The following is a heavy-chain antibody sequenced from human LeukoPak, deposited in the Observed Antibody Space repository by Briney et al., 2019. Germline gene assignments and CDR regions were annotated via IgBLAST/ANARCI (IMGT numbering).Heavy chain of an antibody. CDR3: ARESIVGLTPLIDL. CDR1: GFTFSNYA. J-gene: IGHJ3*01. D-gene: IGHD1-26*01. CDR2: LTSDGST. Sequence: GGSLRLSCAASGFTFSNYAISWVRQAPGKGLEWVSALTSDGSTFYTGSVKGRFTISRDNSKNTLSLQMNSLRAADTAVYYCARESIVGLTPLIDLWGQGTMVTVSS. V-gene: IGHV3-23*01.